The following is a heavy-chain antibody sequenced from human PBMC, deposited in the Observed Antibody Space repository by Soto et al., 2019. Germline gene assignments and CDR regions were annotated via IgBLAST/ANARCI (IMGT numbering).Heavy chain of an antibody. D-gene: IGHD2-2*01. CDR3: VRNLPAATSEVVFDY. CDR1: GASISSGDYY. V-gene: IGHV4-31*03. CDR2: IHSSGSP. J-gene: IGHJ4*02. Sequence: PSETLSLTCSVSGASISSGDYYWSWIRQHPGKGLEWIGYIHSSGSPFYNPSLKSRVSISVDTSKKQFSLNLKSVTAADSAVYYCVRNLPAATSEVVFDYWGKGTLVTVS.